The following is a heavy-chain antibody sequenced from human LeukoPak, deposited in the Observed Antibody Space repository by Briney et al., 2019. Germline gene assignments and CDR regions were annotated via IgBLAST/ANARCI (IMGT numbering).Heavy chain of an antibody. V-gene: IGHV3-21*01. CDR3: AREGAAAGTDAFDI. J-gene: IGHJ3*02. Sequence: GGSLRLSCAASGFTVSSNYMSWVRQAPGKGLEWVSSISSSSSYIYYADSVKGRFTISRDNAKNSLYLQMNSLRAEDTAVYYCAREGAAAGTDAFDIWGQGTMVTVSS. CDR2: ISSSSSYI. CDR1: GFTVSSNY. D-gene: IGHD6-13*01.